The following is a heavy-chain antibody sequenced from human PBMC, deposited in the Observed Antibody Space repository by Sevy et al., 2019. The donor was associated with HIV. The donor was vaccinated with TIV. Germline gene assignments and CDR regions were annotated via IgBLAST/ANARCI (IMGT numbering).Heavy chain of an antibody. D-gene: IGHD3-10*01. V-gene: IGHV3-74*01. J-gene: IGHJ3*02. CDR2: INSDGSST. Sequence: GGSLRLSCAASGFTFSSYWMHWVRQAPGKGLVWVSRINSDGSSTSYADSVKGRFTISRDNAKNTLYLQMNSLRAEDTAVYYCARGPYYYGSGSYFRMDAFDIWGQGTMVTVSS. CDR1: GFTFSSYW. CDR3: ARGPYYYGSGSYFRMDAFDI.